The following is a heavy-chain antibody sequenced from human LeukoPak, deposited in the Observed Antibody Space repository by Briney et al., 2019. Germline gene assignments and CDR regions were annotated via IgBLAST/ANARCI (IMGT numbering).Heavy chain of an antibody. V-gene: IGHV3-30*18. CDR2: ISHSGGDK. Sequence: GRSLRLSCAASGFTFSNYGMHWVRQAPGKGPEWVAVISHSGGDKYYADSLKGRFTISRDNSKNALFLQMNSLRDEDTGVYYCAKDHFGSGTTMDVWGQGTTVTVSS. CDR1: GFTFSNYG. J-gene: IGHJ6*02. CDR3: AKDHFGSGTTMDV. D-gene: IGHD3-10*01.